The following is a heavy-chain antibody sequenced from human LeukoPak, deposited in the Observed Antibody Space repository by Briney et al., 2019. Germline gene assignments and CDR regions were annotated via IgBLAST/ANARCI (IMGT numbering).Heavy chain of an antibody. D-gene: IGHD1-1*01. V-gene: IGHV3-21*01. J-gene: IGHJ5*02. CDR3: ARGPQRHGNGFHP. CDR2: ISSSSSYI. CDR1: GFTVSSNY. Sequence: PGGSPRLSCAASGFTVSSNYMSWVRQAPGKGLEWLSSISSSSSYIYYADSVKGRFTISRDNAENSLYLQMNSLRAEDTAVYYCARGPQRHGNGFHPWGRGTLVTVSS.